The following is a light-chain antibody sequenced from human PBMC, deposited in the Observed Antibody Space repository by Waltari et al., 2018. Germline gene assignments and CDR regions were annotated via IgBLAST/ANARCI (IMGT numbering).Light chain of an antibody. CDR1: SSDVGGYTF. V-gene: IGLV2-23*02. J-gene: IGLJ2*01. Sequence: QSALTQPASVSASPGQSIPISCMGTSSDVGGYTFLSWYQQHPGKAPKLMIYDVTKRPSGVSNRFSGSKSGNTASLTISGLQAEDEADYYCCSYVGGGTLVFGGGTNVTVL. CDR2: DVT. CDR3: CSYVGGGTLV.